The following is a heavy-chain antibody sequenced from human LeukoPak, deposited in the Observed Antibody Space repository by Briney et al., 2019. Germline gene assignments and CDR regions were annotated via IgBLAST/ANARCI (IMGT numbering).Heavy chain of an antibody. CDR2: IYYSGST. V-gene: IGHV4-30-4*08. CDR3: ARGSSSLVADDP. Sequence: SQTLSLTCTVSGGSISSGDYYWSWIRQPPGKGLEWIGYIYYSGSTYYNPSLKSRVTISVDTSKNQFSLKLSSVTAADTAVYYCARGSSSLVADDPWGQGTLVTVSS. CDR1: GGSISSGDYY. D-gene: IGHD6-6*01. J-gene: IGHJ5*02.